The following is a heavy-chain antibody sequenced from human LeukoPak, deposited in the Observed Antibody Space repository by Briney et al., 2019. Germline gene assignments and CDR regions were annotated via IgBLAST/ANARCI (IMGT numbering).Heavy chain of an antibody. D-gene: IGHD3-22*01. J-gene: IGHJ4*02. CDR2: IYPGDSDT. Sequence: GASLQISCKGSGSSFTSYWIGWVRQLPGKGLEWMGSIYPGDSDTRYSPSFQGQVTISADKSISTAYLQWSSLKASDTAMYYCARPDYYDSSGYSDYWGQGTLVTVSS. CDR3: ARPDYYDSSGYSDY. V-gene: IGHV5-51*01. CDR1: GSSFTSYW.